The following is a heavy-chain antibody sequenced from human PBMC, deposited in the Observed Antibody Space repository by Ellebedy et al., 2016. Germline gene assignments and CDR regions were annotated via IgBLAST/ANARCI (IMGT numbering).Heavy chain of an antibody. J-gene: IGHJ4*02. CDR3: AKELVVTATSFDY. CDR1: GFTFSSYG. Sequence: GESLKISXAASGFTFSSYGMHWVRQAPGKGLEWVAVISYDGSNKYYADSVKGRFTISRDNSKNTLYLQMNSLRAEDTAVYYCAKELVVTATSFDYWGQGTLVTVSS. V-gene: IGHV3-30*18. D-gene: IGHD2-21*02. CDR2: ISYDGSNK.